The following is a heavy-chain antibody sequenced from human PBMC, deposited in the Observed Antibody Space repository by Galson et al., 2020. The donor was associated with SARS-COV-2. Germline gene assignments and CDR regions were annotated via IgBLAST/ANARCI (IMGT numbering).Heavy chain of an antibody. CDR2: IHSTGNT. CDR1: GDSISNDDFY. Sequence: SETLSLTCTVSGDSISNDDFYWSWIRQTPGTGLEWIGDIHSTGNTYYNPSLMSRGTMLVDTSKNQFSLRLTSVTAADTAVYFCARTSSTATREYYFDYWGQGTLVSVSS. CDR3: ARTSSTATREYYFDY. J-gene: IGHJ4*02. V-gene: IGHV4-30-4*01. D-gene: IGHD4-17*01.